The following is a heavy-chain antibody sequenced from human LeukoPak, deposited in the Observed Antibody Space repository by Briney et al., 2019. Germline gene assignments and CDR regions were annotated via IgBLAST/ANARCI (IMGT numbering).Heavy chain of an antibody. CDR1: GYTLTELS. V-gene: IGHV1-24*01. D-gene: IGHD2-21*02. CDR2: FDPEDGET. J-gene: IGHJ4*02. CDR3: ATMHCGGDCYQIYYFDY. Sequence: VASVKVSCKVSGYTLTELSMHWVRQAPGKGLEWMGGFDPEDGETIYAQKFQGRVTMTEDTSTDTAYMELSSLRSEDTAVYYCATMHCGGDCYQIYYFDYWGQGTLVTVSS.